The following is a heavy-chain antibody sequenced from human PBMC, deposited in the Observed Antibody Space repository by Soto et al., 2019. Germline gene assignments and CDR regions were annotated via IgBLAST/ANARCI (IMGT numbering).Heavy chain of an antibody. V-gene: IGHV3-21*01. D-gene: IGHD6-13*01. CDR3: AREYSSSCRFQH. CDR1: GFTFSSYS. CDR2: ISSSSSYI. J-gene: IGHJ1*01. Sequence: LSLTCAASGFTFSSYSMNWVRQAPGKGLGWVSSISSSSSYIYYADSVKGRFTISRDNAKNSLYLQMNSLRAEDTAVYYCAREYSSSCRFQHWGQGTLVTVSS.